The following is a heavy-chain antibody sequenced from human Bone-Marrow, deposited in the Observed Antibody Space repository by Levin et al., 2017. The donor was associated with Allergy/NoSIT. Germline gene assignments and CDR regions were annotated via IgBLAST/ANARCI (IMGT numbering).Heavy chain of an antibody. J-gene: IGHJ6*04. CDR2: VFHTGTT. V-gene: IGHV4-59*01. CDR3: ASVKLGAMDV. CDR1: GGSISDYY. Sequence: KSSETLSLTCTLSGGSISDYYWSWIRQPPGRGLDWIGYVFHTGTTNYNPSLRSRVTLSLDTSKNQLSLELSSVTAADTAVYYCASVKLGAMDVWGKRTTVTVSS. D-gene: IGHD3-16*01.